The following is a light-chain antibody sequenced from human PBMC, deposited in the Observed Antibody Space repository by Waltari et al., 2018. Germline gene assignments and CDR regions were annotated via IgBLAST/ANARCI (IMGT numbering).Light chain of an antibody. CDR1: KNIGNN. CDR2: VTS. CDR3: QQYNEWPYT. V-gene: IGKV3-15*01. Sequence: ETIMTQSPATLSVSPGESATLSCRASKNIGNNLAWYQQTPGQAPRLLIYVTSSRSTGIPGRFFGAGSGTDCTLTISSLQSEDFGVYYCQQYNEWPYTFGQGTKVDLK. J-gene: IGKJ2*01.